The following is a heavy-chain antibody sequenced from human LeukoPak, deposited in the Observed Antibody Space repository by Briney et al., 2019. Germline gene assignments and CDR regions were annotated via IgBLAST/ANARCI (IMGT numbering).Heavy chain of an antibody. CDR2: ISSSGSTI. J-gene: IGHJ4*02. D-gene: IGHD1-14*01. V-gene: IGHV3-48*01. CDR1: GFTFSSYS. CDR3: ARPRSGYYFDH. Sequence: GGALRLSCAASGFTFSSYSMSWVRQAPGKGLEWLSYISSSGSTIYYADSVKGRFTISRDSAKNSLYLQINSLRAEDTAVYYCARPRSGYYFDHWGQGTLVTVSS.